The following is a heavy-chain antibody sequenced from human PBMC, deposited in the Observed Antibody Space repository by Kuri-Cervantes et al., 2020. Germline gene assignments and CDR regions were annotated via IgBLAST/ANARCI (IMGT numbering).Heavy chain of an antibody. CDR1: GFTFSSYS. V-gene: IGHV3-21*04. CDR2: ISSSSSYI. CDR3: ARDMTTVTTDAFDI. J-gene: IGHJ3*02. Sequence: GGSLRLSCTASGFTFSSYSMNWVRQAPGKGLEWVSSISSSSSYIYYADSVKGRFTISRDNAKNSLYLQMNSLRAEDTAVYYCARDMTTVTTDAFDIWGQGTMVTVSS. D-gene: IGHD4-17*01.